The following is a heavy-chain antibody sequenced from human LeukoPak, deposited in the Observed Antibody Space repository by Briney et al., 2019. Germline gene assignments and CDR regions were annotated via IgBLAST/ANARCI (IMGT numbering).Heavy chain of an antibody. Sequence: SGGSLRLSCAAPGFTFSSYAMSWVRQAPGKGLEWVSGISGSGGSTYYADSVKGRFTISRDNSKNTVYLQMDSLRAEDTAVYYCAKGVSGHYDILTGYDYWGQGTLVTVSS. CDR1: GFTFSSYA. D-gene: IGHD3-9*01. CDR2: ISGSGGST. J-gene: IGHJ4*02. V-gene: IGHV3-23*01. CDR3: AKGVSGHYDILTGYDY.